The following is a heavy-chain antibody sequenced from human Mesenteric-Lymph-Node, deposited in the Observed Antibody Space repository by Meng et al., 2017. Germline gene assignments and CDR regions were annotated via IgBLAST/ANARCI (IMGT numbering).Heavy chain of an antibody. Sequence: GGSLRLSCAASGFTLGSYALNWVRQAPGKGLEWVACITSASTHIYYADSVKGRFTIPRDNSKNTLYLQMNSLRAEDTAVYYCARDEDSSSSRNAFDIWGQGTMVTVSS. V-gene: IGHV3-21*01. CDR1: GFTLGSYA. CDR3: ARDEDSSSSRNAFDI. J-gene: IGHJ3*02. D-gene: IGHD6-6*01. CDR2: ITSASTHI.